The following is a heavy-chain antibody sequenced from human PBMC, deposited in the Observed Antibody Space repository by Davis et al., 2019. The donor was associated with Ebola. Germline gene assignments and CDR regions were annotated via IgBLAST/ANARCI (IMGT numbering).Heavy chain of an antibody. Sequence: GESLKISCAASGFTVSSYYMSWVRQAPGKVLEWVSVIYSGGSTYYADSVKGRFTISRDNAKNSLYLQMNSLRAEDTAVHYCARLSGALDYWGQGTLVTVSS. CDR2: IYSGGST. CDR3: ARLSGALDY. V-gene: IGHV3-53*01. J-gene: IGHJ4*02. CDR1: GFTVSSYY.